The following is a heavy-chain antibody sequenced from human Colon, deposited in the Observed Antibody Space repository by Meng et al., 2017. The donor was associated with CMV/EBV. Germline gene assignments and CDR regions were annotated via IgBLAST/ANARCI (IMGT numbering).Heavy chain of an antibody. V-gene: IGHV4-39*01. D-gene: IGHD2-2*01. CDR2: ISYIGGT. Sequence: GPLRLSCTVSAGSTTSSTYYCGWIRQAPGKGLEWIGGISYIGGTYFNPSLKSRVTMSVDMSENQFSPELSSVTAADTAVYYCARLPLGYCSTTSCFQNGMDVWGQGTTVTVSS. J-gene: IGHJ6*02. CDR3: ARLPLGYCSTTSCFQNGMDV. CDR1: AGSTTSSTYY.